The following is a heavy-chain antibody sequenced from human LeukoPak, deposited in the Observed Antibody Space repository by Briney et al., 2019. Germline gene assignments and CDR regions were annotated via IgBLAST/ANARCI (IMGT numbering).Heavy chain of an antibody. CDR2: IYHSGST. CDR1: GYSIISADY. J-gene: IGHJ3*02. D-gene: IGHD5-18*01. CDR3: ARDTWGYSYGFDAFDI. V-gene: IGHV4-38-2*02. Sequence: SETLSLTCAVSGYSIISADYWCWIRQPPGKGLEWIGSIYHSGSTYYNPSLKSRVTISVDTSKNQFSLKLSSVTAADTAVYYCARDTWGYSYGFDAFDIWGQGTMVTVSS.